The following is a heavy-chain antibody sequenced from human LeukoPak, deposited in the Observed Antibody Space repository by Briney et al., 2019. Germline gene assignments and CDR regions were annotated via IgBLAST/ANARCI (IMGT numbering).Heavy chain of an antibody. CDR1: GGTFSSYA. D-gene: IGHD5-24*01. Sequence: ASVKVSCKASGGTFSSYAISWVRQAPGQGLEWMGRIIPILGIANYAQKFQARVTITADKSTSTAYMELSSLRSEDTAVYYCARGGDGYNFSHWGQGTLVTVSS. V-gene: IGHV1-69*04. CDR3: ARGGDGYNFSH. J-gene: IGHJ4*02. CDR2: IIPILGIA.